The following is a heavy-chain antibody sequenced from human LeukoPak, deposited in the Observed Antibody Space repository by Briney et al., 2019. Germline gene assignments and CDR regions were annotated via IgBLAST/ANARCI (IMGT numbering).Heavy chain of an antibody. D-gene: IGHD3-22*01. CDR2: IYTSGST. CDR1: GFSVSANY. J-gene: IGHJ4*02. V-gene: IGHV3-53*01. CDR3: VKAHDSDSSFAY. Sequence: PGGSLRLSCAASGFSVSANYMTWVRQAPGKGLEWVSLIYTSGSTFYADSVRGRFTISRDNSENTLYLDMNSQTAGDTAIYYCVKAHDSDSSFAYWGQGTLVTVSS.